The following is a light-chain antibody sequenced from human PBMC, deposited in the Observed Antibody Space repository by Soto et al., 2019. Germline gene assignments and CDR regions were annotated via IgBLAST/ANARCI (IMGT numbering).Light chain of an antibody. V-gene: IGKV1-39*01. J-gene: IGKJ4*01. CDR2: DPS. CDR1: QTISTF. Sequence: DIQMTQSPSSLSASVGDRVTITCRSSQTISTFLHWFQQKPGKAPNLLIYDPSSLQSGVPSRFSGSGSGTDFTLTISSLQPEDVGTYYCQQTYSTFVSFGGGTKVDIK. CDR3: QQTYSTFVS.